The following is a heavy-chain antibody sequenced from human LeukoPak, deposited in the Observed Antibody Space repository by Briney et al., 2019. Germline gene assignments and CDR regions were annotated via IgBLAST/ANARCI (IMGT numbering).Heavy chain of an antibody. CDR3: ASATPLYIPFGDLWGGFDY. D-gene: IGHD2-21*01. Sequence: ASVKVSCKASGYTFTSYYMHWVRQAPGQGLEWMGIINPSGGSTSYAQKFQGRVTMTRDTSTSTVYMELSSLRSEDTAVYYRASATPLYIPFGDLWGGFDYWGQGTLVTVSS. CDR1: GYTFTSYY. CDR2: INPSGGST. J-gene: IGHJ4*02. V-gene: IGHV1-46*03.